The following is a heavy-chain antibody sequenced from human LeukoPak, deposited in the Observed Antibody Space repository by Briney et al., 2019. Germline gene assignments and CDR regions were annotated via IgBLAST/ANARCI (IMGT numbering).Heavy chain of an antibody. Sequence: SETLSLTCTVSGGSISGYYWSWFRQPPGKGLEWIGYIYYSGSTNYNPSLESRLTISVGTSKNHFSLKLSSVTAADTAVYYCARHYNSGTYPLDYWGQGTLVTVSS. D-gene: IGHD3-10*01. CDR2: IYYSGST. J-gene: IGHJ4*02. V-gene: IGHV4-59*08. CDR1: GGSISGYY. CDR3: ARHYNSGTYPLDY.